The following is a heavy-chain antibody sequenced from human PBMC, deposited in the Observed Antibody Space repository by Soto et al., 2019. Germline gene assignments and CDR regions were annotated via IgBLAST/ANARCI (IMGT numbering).Heavy chain of an antibody. CDR1: GFTFNSYT. J-gene: IGHJ3*01. V-gene: IGHV3-21*01. CDR3: ARYDAFKAFDL. CDR2: ISRASSSI. D-gene: IGHD1-1*01. Sequence: EVQLVESGGGLVKPGGSLRLSCATSGFTFNSYTMNWVRQAPGKGLAWVASISRASSSIDFADSVKGRFTISRDNVNNSLFLQMNSLRAEDTGIYYCARYDAFKAFDLWGQGTMVTVSS.